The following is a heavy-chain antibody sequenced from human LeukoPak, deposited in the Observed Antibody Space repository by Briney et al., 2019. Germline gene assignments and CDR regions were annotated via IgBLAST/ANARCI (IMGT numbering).Heavy chain of an antibody. J-gene: IGHJ6*02. D-gene: IGHD3-10*01. Sequence: GGSLRLSCAASGFTFSSYAMHWVRQAPGKGLEWVSYISSSGSTIYYADSVKGRFTISRDNAKNSLYLQMNSLRAEDTAVYYCASSREFYYYGMDVWGQGTTVTVSS. CDR3: ASSREFYYYGMDV. V-gene: IGHV3-48*04. CDR1: GFTFSSYA. CDR2: ISSSGSTI.